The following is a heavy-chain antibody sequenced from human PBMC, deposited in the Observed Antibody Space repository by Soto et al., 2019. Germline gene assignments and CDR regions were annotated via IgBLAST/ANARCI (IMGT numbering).Heavy chain of an antibody. CDR3: ARDGGVTGTVDY. J-gene: IGHJ4*02. V-gene: IGHV4-59*01. CDR2: IYYSGST. D-gene: IGHD1-20*01. CDR1: GGSISSYY. Sequence: SETLSLTCTVSGGSISSYYWSWIRQPPGKGLEWIGYIYYSGSTNYNPSLKSRVTISVDTSKNQFSLKLSSVTAADTAVCYCARDGGVTGTVDYWGQGTLVTVSS.